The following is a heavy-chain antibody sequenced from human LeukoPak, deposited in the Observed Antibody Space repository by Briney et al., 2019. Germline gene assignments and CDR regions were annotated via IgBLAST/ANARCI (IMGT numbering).Heavy chain of an antibody. CDR2: IYYTGST. CDR1: GGSISSSSHY. D-gene: IGHD4-17*01. CDR3: ARLKATVSIHAYFDS. J-gene: IGHJ4*02. V-gene: IGHV4-39*07. Sequence: SETLSLTCTVSGGSISSSSHYWGWIRQPPGKGLEWIGSIYYTGSTHYNPSPKSRVTISVDTPKNQFSLELSSVTAADTAVYYCARLKATVSIHAYFDSWGQGTLVTVSS.